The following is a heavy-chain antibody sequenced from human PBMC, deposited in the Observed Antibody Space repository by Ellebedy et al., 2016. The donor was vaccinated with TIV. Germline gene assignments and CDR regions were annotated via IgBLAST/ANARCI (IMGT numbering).Heavy chain of an antibody. V-gene: IGHV4-61*01. CDR1: GGSITNGCYY. CDR3: ARDSGSRTDS. CDR2: VYYCGST. J-gene: IGHJ5*01. D-gene: IGHD1-26*01. Sequence: SETLSLXCTVSGGSITNGCYYWGWIRQPPGKGLEWIGYVYYCGSTHYNPSLKSRVAISIDTSKNQVSLNMISVTAADTAIYYCARDSGSRTDSWGQGTLVTVSS.